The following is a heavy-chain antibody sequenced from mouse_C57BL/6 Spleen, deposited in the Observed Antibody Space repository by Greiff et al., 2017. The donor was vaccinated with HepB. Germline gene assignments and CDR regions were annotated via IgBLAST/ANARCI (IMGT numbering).Heavy chain of an antibody. V-gene: IGHV1-42*01. CDR3: ARSDGWFAY. CDR2: INPSTGGT. Sequence: VQLQQSGPELVKPGASVKISCKASGYSFTGYYMNWVKQSPEKSLEWIGEINPSTGGTTYNQKFKAKATLTVDKSSSTAYMQLKSLTSEDSAVYYCARSDGWFAYWGQGTLVTVSA. J-gene: IGHJ3*01. CDR1: GYSFTGYY.